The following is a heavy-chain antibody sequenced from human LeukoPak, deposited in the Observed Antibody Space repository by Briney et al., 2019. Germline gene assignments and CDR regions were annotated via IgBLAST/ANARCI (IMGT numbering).Heavy chain of an antibody. Sequence: SETLSLTCTVSGGSISRSSYYWGWIRQPPGKGLEWIGSIYYSGSTYYNPSLKSRVTISVDTSKNQFSLKLSSVTAADTAVYYCARHTYYDFWSGYYDAFDIWGQGTMVTVSS. D-gene: IGHD3-3*01. V-gene: IGHV4-39*01. CDR3: ARHTYYDFWSGYYDAFDI. CDR2: IYYSGST. CDR1: GGSISRSSYY. J-gene: IGHJ3*02.